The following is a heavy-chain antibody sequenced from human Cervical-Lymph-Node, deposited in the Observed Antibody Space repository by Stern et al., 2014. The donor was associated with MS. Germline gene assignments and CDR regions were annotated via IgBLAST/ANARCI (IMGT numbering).Heavy chain of an antibody. V-gene: IGHV3-11*01. CDR2: ISSTGKTI. CDR3: VRASDPLFEY. J-gene: IGHJ4*02. Sequence: VQLVESGGGSVKPGGSLRLSCAVSGFTFSDYHMHWIRQAQGKGMEWISYISSTGKTISYADSLKGRFTISRDNAKNSLYLQMNSLRVEDTAVYYCVRASDPLFEYWGQGTLVTVSS. CDR1: GFTFSDYH. D-gene: IGHD2-21*02.